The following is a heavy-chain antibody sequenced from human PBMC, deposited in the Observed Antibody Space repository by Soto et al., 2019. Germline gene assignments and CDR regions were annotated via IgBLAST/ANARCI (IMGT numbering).Heavy chain of an antibody. CDR1: GFTFSIYG. Sequence: QVHLVESGGGVVQPGGSLRLSCTASGFTFSIYGMHWVRQAPGKGLEWVAVIWFDGSDREYADSAKGRFTISRDNSKNTLYLQMNSLRAEDTAVYYCARGQGYDDGDYLDYWGRGTPVTVSS. CDR3: ARGQGYDDGDYLDY. D-gene: IGHD4-17*01. J-gene: IGHJ4*02. V-gene: IGHV3-33*03. CDR2: IWFDGSDR.